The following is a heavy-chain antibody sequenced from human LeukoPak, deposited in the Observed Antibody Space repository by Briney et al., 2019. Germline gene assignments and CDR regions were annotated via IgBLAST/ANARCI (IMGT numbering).Heavy chain of an antibody. CDR1: GYTFTSYY. D-gene: IGHD2-15*01. CDR3: ARDPRYCSGGSCRYFDY. J-gene: IGHJ4*02. V-gene: IGHV1-46*04. CDR2: INPSGGSA. Sequence: ASVKVSCKASGYTFTSYYMHWVRQAPGQGLEWMGIINPSGGSASYAQKLQGRVTMTRDTSTSTVYMELSSLRSEDTAVYYCARDPRYCSGGSCRYFDYWGQGTLVTVSS.